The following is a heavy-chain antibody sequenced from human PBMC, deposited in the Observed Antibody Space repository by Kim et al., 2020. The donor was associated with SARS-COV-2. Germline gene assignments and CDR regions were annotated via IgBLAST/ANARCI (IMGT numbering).Heavy chain of an antibody. CDR3: AKVGDYGDFYFDY. V-gene: IGHV3-30*18. CDR1: GFTFSSYG. J-gene: IGHJ4*02. Sequence: GGSLRLSCAASGFTFSSYGMHWVRQAPGKGLEWVAVISYDGSNKYYADSVKGRFTISRDNSKNTLYLQMNSLRAEDTAVYYCAKVGDYGDFYFDYWGQGTLVTVSS. D-gene: IGHD4-17*01. CDR2: ISYDGSNK.